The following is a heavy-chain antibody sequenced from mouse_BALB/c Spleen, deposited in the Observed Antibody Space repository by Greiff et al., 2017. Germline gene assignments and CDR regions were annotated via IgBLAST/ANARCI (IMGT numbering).Heavy chain of an antibody. CDR2: IWSGGST. Sequence: VKLVESGPGLVQPSQSLSITCTVSGFSLTSYGVHWVRQSPGKGLEWLGVIWSGGSTDYNAAFISRLSISKDNSKSQVFFKMNSLQADDTAIYYCVRKGNYYGYAWFAYWGQGTLVTVSA. CDR1: GFSLTSYG. V-gene: IGHV2-2-2*01. CDR3: VRKGNYYGYAWFAY. J-gene: IGHJ3*01. D-gene: IGHD2-2*01.